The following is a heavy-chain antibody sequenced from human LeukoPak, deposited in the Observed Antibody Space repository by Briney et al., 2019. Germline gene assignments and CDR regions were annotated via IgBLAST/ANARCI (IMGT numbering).Heavy chain of an antibody. V-gene: IGHV1-18*04. J-gene: IGHJ4*02. CDR1: GYTFTSNA. D-gene: IGHD5-18*01. CDR3: ARDRGYSSGRAFDF. CDR2: ISAYNGNT. Sequence: ASVKVSCKASGYTFTSNAISWVRQAPGQGLEWMGWISAYNGNTNYAQKFQGKVNITTDTSTSTAYMDLSSLRSDNTAVYYCARDRGYSSGRAFDFWGQGTLVTVSS.